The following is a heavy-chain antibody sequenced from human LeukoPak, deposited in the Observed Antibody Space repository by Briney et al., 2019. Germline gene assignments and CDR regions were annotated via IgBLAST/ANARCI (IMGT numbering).Heavy chain of an antibody. D-gene: IGHD3-22*01. V-gene: IGHV4-31*11. CDR2: IYYSGNT. J-gene: IGHJ4*02. Sequence: SQTLSLTCAVSGDSISSGDYHWSWLRQHPGKGLVWIGNIYYSGNTNYNPSLKSRVTISIDTSQNHFSLKLTSVTDADTAVYYCARTPYYYDSSGRPFDYWGPGTLVTASS. CDR1: GDSISSGDYH. CDR3: ARTPYYYDSSGRPFDY.